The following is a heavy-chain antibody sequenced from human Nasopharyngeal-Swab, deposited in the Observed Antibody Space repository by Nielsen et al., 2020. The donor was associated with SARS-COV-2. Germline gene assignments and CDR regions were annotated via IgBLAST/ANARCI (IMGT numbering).Heavy chain of an antibody. J-gene: IGHJ5*02. Sequence: SETLSLTCAVYGGSFSGYYWSWIRQPPGKGLEWIGEINHSGSTNYNPSLKSRVTISVDTSKNQFSLKLSSVTAADTAVYYCARELWTYSGGALDPWGQGTLVTVSS. D-gene: IGHD1-26*01. CDR2: INHSGST. CDR3: ARELWTYSGGALDP. V-gene: IGHV4-34*01. CDR1: GGSFSGYY.